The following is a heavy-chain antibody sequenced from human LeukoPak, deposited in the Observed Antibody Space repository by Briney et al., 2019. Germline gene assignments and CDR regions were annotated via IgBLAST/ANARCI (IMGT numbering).Heavy chain of an antibody. V-gene: IGHV3-23*01. CDR2: IGGSGGST. CDR3: AKDQGVVTAIPVDAFDI. J-gene: IGHJ3*02. CDR1: GFTFSSYA. Sequence: PGGSLRLSCAASGFTFSSYAMSWVRQAPGKGLEWVSAIGGSGGSTYYADSVKGRFTISRDNSKNTLYLQMNSLRAEDTAVYYCAKDQGVVTAIPVDAFDIWGQGTMVTVSS. D-gene: IGHD2-21*02.